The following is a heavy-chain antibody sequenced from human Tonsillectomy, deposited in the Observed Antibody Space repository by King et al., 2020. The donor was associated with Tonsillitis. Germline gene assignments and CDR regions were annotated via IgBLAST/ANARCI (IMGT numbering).Heavy chain of an antibody. D-gene: IGHD3-10*01. CDR3: TRDYMGSYLA. CDR1: GFTFADSD. J-gene: IGHJ1*01. CDR2: IRGDGVTT. Sequence: VQLVESGGGVVQPGGSLRLSCATSGFTFADSDMHWVRQPPGKGLEWVSLIRGDGVTTFYADSVKGRFTISRDNTRNSLYLQMNSLKADDTALYYCTRDYMGSYLAGGQGTLVTVSS. V-gene: IGHV3-43D*03.